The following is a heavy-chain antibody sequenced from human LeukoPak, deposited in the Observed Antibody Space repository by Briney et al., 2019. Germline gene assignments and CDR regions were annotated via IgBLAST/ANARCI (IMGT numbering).Heavy chain of an antibody. J-gene: IGHJ4*02. CDR2: INNDGSSA. D-gene: IGHD6-19*01. V-gene: IGHV3-74*01. CDR3: ARPVADTSAPLDY. Sequence: PGGSLRLSCAASGFTFSSYWMQGVRQTRGKGLIYISRINNDGSSANYADSVRGRFTISRDNAENTLYLQMKSLRAEDTAVYYCARPVADTSAPLDYWGQGTLVTVSS. CDR1: GFTFSSYW.